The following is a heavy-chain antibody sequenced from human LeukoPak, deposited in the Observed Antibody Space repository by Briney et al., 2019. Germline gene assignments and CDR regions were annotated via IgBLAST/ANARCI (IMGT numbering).Heavy chain of an antibody. V-gene: IGHV3-7*04. CDR2: IKQDGSKK. Sequence: TGGSLRLSCVASGFPFSSYWMTWVRQAPGKGLEWVANIKQDGSKKSYVDSVEGRFTISRDNAKNSLYLQMNSLRAEDTAIYYCTRVGYIDEGIDYWGQGTLVTVSS. D-gene: IGHD5-24*01. CDR3: TRVGYIDEGIDY. J-gene: IGHJ4*02. CDR1: GFPFSSYW.